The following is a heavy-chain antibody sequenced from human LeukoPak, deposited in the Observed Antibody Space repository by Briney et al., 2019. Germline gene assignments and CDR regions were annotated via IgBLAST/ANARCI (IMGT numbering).Heavy chain of an antibody. CDR2: IYYSGST. V-gene: IGHV4-39*07. CDR1: GGSISSSSYY. J-gene: IGHJ4*02. Sequence: PSETLSLTCTVSGGSISSSSYYWGWLRQPPGLGRECFGSIYYSGSTYYNPSLKSRVTISENTTKNQFSLKLSSVTAAGTAVYYCASCPWFGEDVGYWGQGTLVTVS. D-gene: IGHD3-10*01. CDR3: ASCPWFGEDVGY.